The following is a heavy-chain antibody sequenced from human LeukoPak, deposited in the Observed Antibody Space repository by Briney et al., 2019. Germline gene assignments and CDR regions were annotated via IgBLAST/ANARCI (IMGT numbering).Heavy chain of an antibody. CDR3: RRDTSGWLPDY. J-gene: IGHJ4*02. Sequence: SETLSLTCTVSGGSISSYYWSWIRQPPGEGLEWIGYIYYSGSTNYNPSLESRVTISVDTSNNQFSLKLSSVTAADTAVYYARRDTSGWLPDYWGQGTLVTVSS. CDR1: GGSISSYY. CDR2: IYYSGST. V-gene: IGHV4-59*08. D-gene: IGHD6-19*01.